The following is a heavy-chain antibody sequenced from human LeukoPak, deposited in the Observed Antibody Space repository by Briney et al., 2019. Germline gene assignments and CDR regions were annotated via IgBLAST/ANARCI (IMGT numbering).Heavy chain of an antibody. J-gene: IGHJ4*02. CDR3: ATSDRQFCSPSSCYMPFDF. D-gene: IGHD2-2*02. CDR1: GHTLSEVS. CDR2: FDPRGGET. Sequence: ASVKVSCKVSGHTLSEVSMHWVRQAPGQGLEWVGGFDPRGGETVLAQKFQGRVTLTEGAPADTSSIELRSLRSEDTAVYYCATSDRQFCSPSSCYMPFDFWGLGTLVTVSS. V-gene: IGHV1-24*01.